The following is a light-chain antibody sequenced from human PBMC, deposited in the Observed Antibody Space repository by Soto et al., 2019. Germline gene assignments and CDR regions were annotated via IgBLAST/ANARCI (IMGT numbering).Light chain of an antibody. CDR3: QQCYSSPLT. V-gene: IGKV1-39*01. CDR2: DAS. Sequence: DIVMTQSPSSLAAALRARVTITCRASQTISTYVDWYRQKSGAAPELLIYDASTLQSGVPSRFRGGASGTDFTLTISCLQLDDFATYYCQQCYSSPLTFGQGTKVDIK. J-gene: IGKJ1*01. CDR1: QTISTY.